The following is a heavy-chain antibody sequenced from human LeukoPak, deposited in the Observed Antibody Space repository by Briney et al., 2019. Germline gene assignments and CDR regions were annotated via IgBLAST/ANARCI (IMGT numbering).Heavy chain of an antibody. CDR2: INPGDGST. D-gene: IGHD1-14*01. CDR3: ARAPDRRLPADY. V-gene: IGHV1-46*01. J-gene: IGHJ4*02. CDR1: GYTFTNYY. Sequence: ASVKVSCKASGYTFTNYYKHCMRQAPGQGFQWMGIINPGDGSTSYEQKFQGRVTMTRNTSTSTVYMELSSLRSEDTAVYYCARAPDRRLPADYWGQGTLVTVSS.